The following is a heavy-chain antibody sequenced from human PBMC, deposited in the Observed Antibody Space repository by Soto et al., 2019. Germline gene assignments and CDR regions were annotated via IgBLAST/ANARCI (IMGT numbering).Heavy chain of an antibody. V-gene: IGHV3-74*01. Sequence: GGSLRLSCAASGFIFSNYWMHWVRQAPGKGLVWVSHINSDGSRATYADSVKGRFTISRDNAKNKLFLQMSSLRAEDTALYYCAKDLSRAAIGYYYYGMDVWGQGTTVTVSS. CDR3: AKDLSRAAIGYYYYGMDV. CDR1: GFIFSNYW. D-gene: IGHD2-2*01. CDR2: INSDGSRA. J-gene: IGHJ6*02.